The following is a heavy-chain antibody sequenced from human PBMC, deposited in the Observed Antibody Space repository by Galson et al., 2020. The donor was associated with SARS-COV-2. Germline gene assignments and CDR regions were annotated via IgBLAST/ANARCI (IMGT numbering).Heavy chain of an antibody. D-gene: IGHD1-26*01. V-gene: IGHV1-69*04. CDR2: IIPMLVII. Sequence: KASGDSFSIYAISWVRQAPGQGLEWMGRIIPMLVIINYAQNFQDRVTITADTSTTTAYMELTSLGAEDTALYYCTGDSWDETFSFDAWGQGTLVTVSS. J-gene: IGHJ4*02. CDR3: TGDSWDETFSFDA. CDR1: GDSFSIYA.